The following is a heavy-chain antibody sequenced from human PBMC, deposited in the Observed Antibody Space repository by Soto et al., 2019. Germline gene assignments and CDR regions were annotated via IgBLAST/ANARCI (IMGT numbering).Heavy chain of an antibody. J-gene: IGHJ4*02. V-gene: IGHV4-61*01. CDR1: GGSVSSGSYY. CDR2: IYYSGST. Sequence: PSETLSLTCTVSGGSVSSGSYYWSWIRQPPGKGLEWIGYIYYSGSTNYNPSLKSRVTISVDTSKNQLSLKLSSVTAADTAVYYCARVDTAMVTVDYWGQGTLVTVSS. CDR3: ARVDTAMVTVDY. D-gene: IGHD5-18*01.